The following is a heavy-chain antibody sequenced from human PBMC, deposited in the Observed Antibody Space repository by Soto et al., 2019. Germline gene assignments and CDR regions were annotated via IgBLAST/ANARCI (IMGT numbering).Heavy chain of an antibody. CDR2: ISTDASST. CDR3: ARLPNKSPQN. Sequence: EVQLVESGGGLVQPGGSLRLSCAASGFTFSSYWMHWVRQAPGKGLVWVSSISTDASSTSYADPVKGRFTISRDNAKNTLYLQMNSVRAEDTAVYCCARLPNKSPQNWGQGNLVNVS. J-gene: IGHJ1*01. V-gene: IGHV3-74*01. CDR1: GFTFSSYW.